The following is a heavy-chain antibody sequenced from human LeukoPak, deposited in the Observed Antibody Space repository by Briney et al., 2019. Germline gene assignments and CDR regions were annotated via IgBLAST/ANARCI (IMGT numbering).Heavy chain of an antibody. CDR3: ASILAVAGTGKSPFDY. Sequence: PGGSLRLSCAASGFTFSSHSMNWVRQAPGKGLEWVSSISSSSSYIYYADSVKGRFTISRDNAKNSLYLQMNSLRAEDTAVYYCASILAVAGTGKSPFDYWGQGTLVTVSS. V-gene: IGHV3-21*01. CDR1: GFTFSSHS. CDR2: ISSSSSYI. D-gene: IGHD6-19*01. J-gene: IGHJ4*02.